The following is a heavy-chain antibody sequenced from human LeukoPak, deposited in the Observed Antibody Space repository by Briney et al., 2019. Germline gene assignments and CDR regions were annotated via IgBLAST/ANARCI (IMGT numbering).Heavy chain of an antibody. J-gene: IGHJ4*02. CDR3: ARPYESEGYSGYEYYFDY. D-gene: IGHD5-12*01. Sequence: ASVKVSCKASGYTFTSYYMHWVRQAPGQGLEWMGIINPSGGSTSYAQKFQGRVTMTRDTSTGTVYMELSSVRSEDTAVYYCARPYESEGYSGYEYYFDYWGQGTLVTVSS. V-gene: IGHV1-46*01. CDR2: INPSGGST. CDR1: GYTFTSYY.